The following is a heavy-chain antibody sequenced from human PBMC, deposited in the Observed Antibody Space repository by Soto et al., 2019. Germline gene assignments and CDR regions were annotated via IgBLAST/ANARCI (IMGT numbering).Heavy chain of an antibody. V-gene: IGHV4-30-2*01. CDR1: GGSLSSGGYS. D-gene: IGHD6-19*01. Sequence: SETLSLTCAVSGGSLSSGGYSWSWIRQPPGKGLEWIGYIYHSGSTYYNPSLKSRVTISVDRSKNQFSLKLSSVTAADTAVYYCARAGDSSGPVALGYWGQGTLVTVSS. CDR2: IYHSGST. J-gene: IGHJ4*02. CDR3: ARAGDSSGPVALGY.